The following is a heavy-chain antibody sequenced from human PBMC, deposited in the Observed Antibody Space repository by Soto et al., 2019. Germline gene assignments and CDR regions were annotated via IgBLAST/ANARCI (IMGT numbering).Heavy chain of an antibody. CDR1: GYTFTGYY. CDR2: INPNSGGT. Sequence: QVQLVQSGAEVKKPGASVKVSCKASGYTFTGYYIHWVRQAPGQGLEWMGWINPNSGGTKYPQKFQGRVTMTRDTSIRTVYRSLTGLKYDDTAVYFCARALAKGGGSAGFDYWGQGTLVAVSS. J-gene: IGHJ4*02. D-gene: IGHD2-15*01. CDR3: ARALAKGGGSAGFDY. V-gene: IGHV1-2*02.